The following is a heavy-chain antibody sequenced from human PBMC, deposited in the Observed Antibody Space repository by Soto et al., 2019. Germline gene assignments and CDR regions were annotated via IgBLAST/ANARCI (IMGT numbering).Heavy chain of an antibody. CDR3: AKGYCSGGSCYVDYYYYYMDV. D-gene: IGHD2-15*01. Sequence: GGSLRLSCAASGFTFSSYAMSWVRQAPGKGLEWVSAISGSGGSTYYADSVKGRFTISRDNSKNTLYLQMNSLRAEDTAVYYCAKGYCSGGSCYVDYYYYYMDVWGKGTTVTVSS. CDR1: GFTFSSYA. CDR2: ISGSGGST. V-gene: IGHV3-23*01. J-gene: IGHJ6*03.